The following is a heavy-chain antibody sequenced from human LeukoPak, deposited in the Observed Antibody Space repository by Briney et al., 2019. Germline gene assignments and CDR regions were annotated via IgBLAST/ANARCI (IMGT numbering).Heavy chain of an antibody. D-gene: IGHD2-21*01. CDR2: INNDGTNT. CDR1: AFTLSSYW. CDR3: ICDRG. Sequence: GGSLRLSCTASAFTLSSYWMHWVRQAPGKGLVWVSLINNDGTNTNYADSVKGRFTISRDNAKNTLYLQMSNLIADDTAVYYCICDRGGGQGTLVTVSS. J-gene: IGHJ4*02. V-gene: IGHV3-74*01.